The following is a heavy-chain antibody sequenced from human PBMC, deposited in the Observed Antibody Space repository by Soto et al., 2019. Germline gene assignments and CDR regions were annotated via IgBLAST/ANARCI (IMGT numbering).Heavy chain of an antibody. CDR1: GYTFTTHG. J-gene: IGHJ5*02. CDR2: VRGDNGHT. D-gene: IGHD2-15*01. Sequence: QVQLVQSGAEVKKPGASVKVSCKASGYTFTTHGISWVRQVPGQGLEWMGWVRGDNGHTNYAQSLQGRVTMTTDTSTNTAYMELRSLRSDDTAVYYCAIDLGYCRSGTCYREGFDPWGQGTLVTVSS. V-gene: IGHV1-18*01. CDR3: AIDLGYCRSGTCYREGFDP.